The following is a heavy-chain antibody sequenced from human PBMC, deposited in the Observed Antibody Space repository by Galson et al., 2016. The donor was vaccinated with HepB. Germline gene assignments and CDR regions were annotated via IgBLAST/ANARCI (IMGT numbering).Heavy chain of an antibody. D-gene: IGHD3-22*01. J-gene: IGHJ4*02. CDR3: TMNPWSTSSGFGF. V-gene: IGHV3-23*01. CDR2: VSGSGDNT. Sequence: SLRLSCAASGFTFSNYGMSWVRQAPGKGLEWVSAVSGSGDNTYYADSVKGRFTISRDNSRNTVYVQINSLRAEDTAIYYCTMNPWSTSSGFGFWGQGTRVTVSS. CDR1: GFTFSNYG.